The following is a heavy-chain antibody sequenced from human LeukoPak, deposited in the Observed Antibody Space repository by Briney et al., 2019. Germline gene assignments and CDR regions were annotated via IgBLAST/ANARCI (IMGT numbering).Heavy chain of an antibody. CDR3: ARDEPTVTTGPPVGP. CDR2: INGYGSIT. J-gene: IGHJ5*02. CDR1: GFTFETYW. Sequence: GGSLRLSCAASGFTFETYWMHWVRQAPGKGLEWVSCINGYGSITNYADSVKGRFTISRDNAKNTLYLQMNSLRVEDTAVYYCARDEPTVTTGPPVGPWGQGTLVTVSS. V-gene: IGHV3-74*01. D-gene: IGHD4-17*01.